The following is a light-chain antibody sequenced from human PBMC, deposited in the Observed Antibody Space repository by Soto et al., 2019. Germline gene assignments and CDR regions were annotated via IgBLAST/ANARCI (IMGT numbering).Light chain of an antibody. J-gene: IGKJ5*01. Sequence: EIVMTQSPGTLSVSPGERATLSCRASQSVSSNLAWYQQKPGQAPRLLIYGASTRATGIPARFSGSGSGTEFTLTISSLQSEDFAVYYCQQYNNWPPSITFGQGTR. CDR2: GAS. V-gene: IGKV3-15*01. CDR1: QSVSSN. CDR3: QQYNNWPPSIT.